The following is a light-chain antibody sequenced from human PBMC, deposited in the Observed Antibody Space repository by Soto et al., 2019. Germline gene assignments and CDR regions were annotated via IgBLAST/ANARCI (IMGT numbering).Light chain of an antibody. CDR1: QSVSSNY. CDR2: GAS. J-gene: IGKJ1*01. CDR3: QQYDSSPRT. Sequence: EVVLTQSPGTLSLSPGERATLSCRASQSVSSNYLAWYQQKRGQPPRLLIYGASSRATGIPDRFSGRGSGTDFTLTISTLEPEDFAVYYCQQYDSSPRTFGQGTKVEIK. V-gene: IGKV3-20*01.